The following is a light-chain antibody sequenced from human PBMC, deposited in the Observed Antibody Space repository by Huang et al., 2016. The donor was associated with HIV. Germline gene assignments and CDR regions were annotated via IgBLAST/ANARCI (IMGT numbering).Light chain of an antibody. V-gene: IGKV1-NL1*01. CDR1: QGNGNS. J-gene: IGKJ2*01. CDR2: AAS. CDR3: HQYYTIPYT. Sequence: DIQMTHAPPSLSASVGDRVTITCRASQGNGNSLAWYQQKPGKAPKLLIFAASSLESGVPPRFSGSVSGTHYTLTIISLQPEDFATYFCHQYYTIPYTFGQGTKLEIK.